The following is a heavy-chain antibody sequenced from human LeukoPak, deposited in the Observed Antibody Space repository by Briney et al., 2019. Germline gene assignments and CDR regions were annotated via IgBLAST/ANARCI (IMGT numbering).Heavy chain of an antibody. CDR2: IIPIFGTA. D-gene: IGHD4-17*01. Sequence: GASVKVSCKASGGTFSSYAISWVRQAPGQGLEWMGGIIPIFGTANYAQKFRGRVTITTDESTSTAYMELSSLRSEDTAVYYCASLRYARDYYYYMDVWGKGTTVTVSS. CDR1: GGTFSSYA. J-gene: IGHJ6*03. CDR3: ASLRYARDYYYYMDV. V-gene: IGHV1-69*05.